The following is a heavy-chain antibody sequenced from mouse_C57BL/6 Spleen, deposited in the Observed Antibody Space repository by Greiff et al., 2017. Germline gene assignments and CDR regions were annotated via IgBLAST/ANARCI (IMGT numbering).Heavy chain of an antibody. CDR1: GYAFSSSW. CDR2: IYPGDGDT. CDR3: ARENGQRFAY. Sequence: QVQLQQSGPELVKPGASVKISCKASGYAFSSSWMNWVKQRPGKGLEWIGRIYPGDGDTNYNGKFKGKATLTADKSSSTAYMQLSSLTSEDSAVYFCARENGQRFAYWGQGTLVTVSA. J-gene: IGHJ3*01. V-gene: IGHV1-82*01. D-gene: IGHD1-1*02.